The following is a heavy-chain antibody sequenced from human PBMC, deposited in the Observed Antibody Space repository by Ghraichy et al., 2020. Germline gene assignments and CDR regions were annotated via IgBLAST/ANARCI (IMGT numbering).Heavy chain of an antibody. Sequence: GGSLRLSCAASGFTFSTYWMNWVRQAPGKGLEWVANIKEDGTEQYYLDSVKGRFTISRDNAKNSLYLHMHSLRAEDTAVYYCTRAEGQPLSYYYYGVDVWGQGTTVTVSS. J-gene: IGHJ6*02. CDR1: GFTFSTYW. CDR2: IKEDGTEQ. V-gene: IGHV3-7*01. D-gene: IGHD6-13*01. CDR3: TRAEGQPLSYYYYGVDV.